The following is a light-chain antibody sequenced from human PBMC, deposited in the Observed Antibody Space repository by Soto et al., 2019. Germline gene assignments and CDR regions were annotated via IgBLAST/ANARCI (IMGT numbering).Light chain of an antibody. J-gene: IGKJ1*01. Sequence: EIVLTQSPGTLSLSPGERATLSCRSSQSVSNNYLAWYQQKPGQAPRLHIYGASTRATGIPDRSTGSGSGTDFTLTISRLEPEDFAVYYCQQYGSSPRTFGQGTKVDIK. CDR3: QQYGSSPRT. CDR1: QSVSNNY. V-gene: IGKV3-20*01. CDR2: GAS.